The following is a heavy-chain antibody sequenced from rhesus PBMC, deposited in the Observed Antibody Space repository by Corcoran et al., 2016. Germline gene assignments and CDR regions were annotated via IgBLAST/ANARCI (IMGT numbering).Heavy chain of an antibody. CDR2: IYGSSWST. V-gene: IGHV4-160*01. CDR1: GGSFSSYW. J-gene: IGHJ4*01. Sequence: QVQLQESGPGLVKPSETLSLTCAVSGGSFSSYWWGWIRQPPGKGLEWIGSIYGSSWSTEYNPSLKSRATISRDTSKNQFSLKLSSVTAADTAVYYCACLTSWRRFPYYFDYWGQGVLVTVSS. D-gene: IGHD1-1*01. CDR3: ACLTSWRRFPYYFDY.